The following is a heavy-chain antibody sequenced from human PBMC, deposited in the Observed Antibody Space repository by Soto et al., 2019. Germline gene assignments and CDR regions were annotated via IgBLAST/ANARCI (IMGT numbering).Heavy chain of an antibody. Sequence: QVPLVQSGAEVKKPGASVKVSCKVSGYTLTELSMHWVRQAPGKGLEWMGGFDPEDGETIYAQKFQGRVTMTEDTSTDTAYMELSSLRSEDTAVYYCATAGYCSGGSCYWFDPWGQGTLVTVSS. V-gene: IGHV1-24*01. CDR3: ATAGYCSGGSCYWFDP. CDR2: FDPEDGET. D-gene: IGHD2-15*01. CDR1: GYTLTELS. J-gene: IGHJ5*02.